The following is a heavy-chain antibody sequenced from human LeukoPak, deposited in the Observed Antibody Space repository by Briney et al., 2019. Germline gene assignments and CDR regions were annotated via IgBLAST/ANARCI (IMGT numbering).Heavy chain of an antibody. CDR3: ARGYCSGATCYSAIQPWSYFDH. CDR1: GDSISSGDYY. J-gene: IGHJ4*02. D-gene: IGHD2-15*01. V-gene: IGHV4-61*02. CDR2: ISSSGST. Sequence: SETLSLTCTVSGDSISSGDYYWSWIRQPAGKGLEWIGRISSSGSTNYNPSLKSRVTISVDTSKNQFSLKLSSVTAADTAVYYCARGYCSGATCYSAIQPWSYFDHWGQGTLVTVSS.